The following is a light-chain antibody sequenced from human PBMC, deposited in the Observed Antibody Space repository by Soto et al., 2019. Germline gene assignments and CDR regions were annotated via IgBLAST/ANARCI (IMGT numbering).Light chain of an antibody. J-gene: IGKJ4*01. CDR3: QQYNTYSSLT. CDR2: KAS. CDR1: QSISIW. V-gene: IGKV1-5*03. Sequence: DIHMTQSPSTLSASVVDRVTITCRASQSISIWLAWYQQKPGKAPKILIYKASSLESGVPSRFSGSGSGTEFTLTISSLQPDDFATYYCQQYNTYSSLTFGGGTKVDIK.